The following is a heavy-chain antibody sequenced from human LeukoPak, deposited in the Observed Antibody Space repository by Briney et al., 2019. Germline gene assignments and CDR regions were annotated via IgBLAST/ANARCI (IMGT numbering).Heavy chain of an antibody. V-gene: IGHV4-61*02. Sequence: SETLSLTCTVSGGSISSGSYYWTWIRQPAGKGLEWIGRMYTSGSANYNPSLKSRVTISVDTSKNQFSLKLSSVTAADTAVYYCARHGGHTYYYDSSGLASSSWFDPWGQGTLVTVSS. J-gene: IGHJ5*02. CDR1: GGSISSGSYY. CDR2: MYTSGSA. CDR3: ARHGGHTYYYDSSGLASSSWFDP. D-gene: IGHD3-22*01.